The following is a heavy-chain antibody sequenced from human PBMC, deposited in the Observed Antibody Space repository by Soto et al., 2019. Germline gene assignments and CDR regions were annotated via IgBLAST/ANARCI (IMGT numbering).Heavy chain of an antibody. J-gene: IGHJ4*02. D-gene: IGHD2-2*01. CDR3: AKQFIVVVPAFFDY. CDR1: VFTFGTYA. Sequence: RWSLRLSCAASVFTFGTYAMSWFRQAPGKGLEWVSGITGSGGSTYYADSVKGRFTISRDNSKNTLYLQMNSLRAEDTAVYYCAKQFIVVVPAFFDYWGQGTLVTVSS. CDR2: ITGSGGST. V-gene: IGHV3-23*01.